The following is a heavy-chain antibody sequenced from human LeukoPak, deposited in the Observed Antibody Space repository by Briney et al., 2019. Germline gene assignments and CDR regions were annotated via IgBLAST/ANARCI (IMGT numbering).Heavy chain of an antibody. D-gene: IGHD1-14*01. CDR2: IKSDGST. CDR3: ARDPAPEDN. CDR1: GFTFSRYW. Sequence: GGSLRLSCAASGFTFSRYWMHWVRQAPGKGLVWVSRIKSDGSTNYADSVKGRFTISRDNAKNTVSLQMNSLRAEDTAVYYCARDPAPEDNWGQGTLVTVSS. V-gene: IGHV3-74*01. J-gene: IGHJ4*02.